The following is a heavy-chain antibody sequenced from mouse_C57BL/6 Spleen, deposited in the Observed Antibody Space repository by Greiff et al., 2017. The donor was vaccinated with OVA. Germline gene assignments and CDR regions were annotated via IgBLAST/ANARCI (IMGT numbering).Heavy chain of an antibody. V-gene: IGHV3-6*01. CDR1: GYSITSGYY. J-gene: IGHJ2*01. D-gene: IGHD1-1*01. CDR3: ARMGSRKDFDY. Sequence: EVKLMESGPGLVKPSQSLSLTCSVTGYSITSGYYWNWIRQFPGNKLEWMGYISYDGSNNYNPSLKNRISITRDTSKNQFFLKLNSVTTEDTATYYCARMGSRKDFDYWGQGTTLTVSS. CDR2: ISYDGSN.